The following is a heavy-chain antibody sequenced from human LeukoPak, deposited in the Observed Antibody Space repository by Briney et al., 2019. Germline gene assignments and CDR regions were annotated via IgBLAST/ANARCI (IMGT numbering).Heavy chain of an antibody. CDR2: IRYDGSNK. J-gene: IGHJ4*02. CDR1: GFTFSSYD. V-gene: IGHV3-30*02. CDR3: AKGDQWELPFDY. Sequence: GGSLRLSCAASGFTFSSYDMHWVRQAPGKGLEWVAFIRYDGSNKYYADSVKGRFTISRDNSKNTLYLQMNSLRAEDTAVYYCAKGDQWELPFDYWGQGTLVTVSS. D-gene: IGHD1-26*01.